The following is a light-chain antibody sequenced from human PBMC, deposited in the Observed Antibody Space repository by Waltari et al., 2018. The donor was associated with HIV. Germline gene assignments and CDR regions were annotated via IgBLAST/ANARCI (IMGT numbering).Light chain of an antibody. CDR2: EVI. V-gene: IGLV2-11*01. CDR3: CSYAGTYTYVL. Sequence: QSALTQPRSVSGSPGQSVTISCTGTSSDGGGYDSVSWYLQHPGKVPKLIIYEVIKRPSGVPDRFSGSKSGNTASLTISGLQTEDEADYFCCSYAGTYTYVLFGGGTKLTVL. J-gene: IGLJ3*02. CDR1: SSDGGGYDS.